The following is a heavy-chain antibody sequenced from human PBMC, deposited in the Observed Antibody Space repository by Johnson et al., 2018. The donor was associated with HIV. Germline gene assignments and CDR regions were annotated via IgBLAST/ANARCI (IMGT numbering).Heavy chain of an antibody. CDR1: GFTVSSNY. V-gene: IGHV3-53*01. D-gene: IGHD6-13*01. CDR3: ARGVDSSSWYGAFDI. Sequence: VQLVESGGGLIQPGGSLRLSCAASGFTVSSNYMSWVRQAPGKGLEWVSVIYGGGSGGSTYYVDSVKGRFTISRDNSKNTLDLQMNSLSAEDTAVYYCARGVDSSSWYGAFDIWGQGTMVTVSS. J-gene: IGHJ3*02. CDR2: IYGGGSGGST.